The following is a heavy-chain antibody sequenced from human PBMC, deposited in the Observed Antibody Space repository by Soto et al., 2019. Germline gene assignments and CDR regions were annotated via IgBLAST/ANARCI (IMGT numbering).Heavy chain of an antibody. V-gene: IGHV3-23*01. CDR2: LSAGGGTT. CDR1: GFTFSSYA. Sequence: EVQLLESGGGLVQPGGSLRLSCAASGFTFSSYAMSWVRQAPGKGLEWVSALSAGGGTTYYADSVKGRFTISRDSSKNTLYLQMNSLRAEDTAVYYCARDVDTAMVFSMDVWGQGTTVTVSS. CDR3: ARDVDTAMVFSMDV. D-gene: IGHD5-18*01. J-gene: IGHJ6*02.